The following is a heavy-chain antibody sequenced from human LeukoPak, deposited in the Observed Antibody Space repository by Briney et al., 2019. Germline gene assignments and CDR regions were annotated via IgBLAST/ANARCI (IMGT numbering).Heavy chain of an antibody. CDR3: ARGRYGMDV. Sequence: PGGSPRLSCAASGFTFSSYWMHWIRQAPGKGLVWVSRINTDGRSTTYADSVKGRLTISRDNAENTLYLQMNSLRVEDTAVYYCARGRYGMDVWGQGTTVTVSS. CDR2: INTDGRST. D-gene: IGHD1-14*01. V-gene: IGHV3-74*01. CDR1: GFTFSSYW. J-gene: IGHJ6*02.